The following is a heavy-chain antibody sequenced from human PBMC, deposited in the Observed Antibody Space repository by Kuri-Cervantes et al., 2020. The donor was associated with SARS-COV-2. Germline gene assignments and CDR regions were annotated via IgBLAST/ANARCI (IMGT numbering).Heavy chain of an antibody. J-gene: IGHJ5*02. CDR3: ARASDRGWFDP. D-gene: IGHD2-21*02. CDR2: ISYDGSNK. CDR1: GFTFSSYG. Sequence: GESLKISCAASGFTFSSYGMHWVRQAPGKGLEWVAVISYDGSNKYYADSVKGRFTISRDNAKNTLYLQMNSLRAEDTAVYYCARASDRGWFDPWGQGTLVTVSS. V-gene: IGHV3-30*03.